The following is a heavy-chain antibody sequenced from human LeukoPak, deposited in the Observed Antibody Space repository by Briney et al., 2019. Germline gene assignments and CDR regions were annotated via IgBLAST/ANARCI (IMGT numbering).Heavy chain of an antibody. Sequence: GASVKVSCKASGGTFSSYAISWVRQAPGQGLEWMGGIIPIFGTANYAQKFQGRVTITADESTSTAYMELSSLRSEDTAVYYCARGRFSPVYAPNWFDPRGQGTLVTVSS. CDR2: IIPIFGTA. J-gene: IGHJ5*02. D-gene: IGHD5/OR15-5a*01. V-gene: IGHV1-69*13. CDR3: ARGRFSPVYAPNWFDP. CDR1: GGTFSSYA.